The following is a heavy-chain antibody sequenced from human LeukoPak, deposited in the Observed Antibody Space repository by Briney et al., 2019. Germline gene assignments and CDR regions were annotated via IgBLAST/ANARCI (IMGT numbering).Heavy chain of an antibody. J-gene: IGHJ4*02. CDR1: GGFISSSDW. D-gene: IGHD3-10*01. Sequence: SETLSLTCAVSGGFISSSDWWSWVRQSPGRGLEWIGEISYGGRTNYNPFLKSRVTISIDKSTNHFSLRVSSVTAADTAVYYCARAGSGIGYFDYWGQGALVTISS. CDR3: ARAGSGIGYFDY. CDR2: ISYGGRT. V-gene: IGHV4-4*02.